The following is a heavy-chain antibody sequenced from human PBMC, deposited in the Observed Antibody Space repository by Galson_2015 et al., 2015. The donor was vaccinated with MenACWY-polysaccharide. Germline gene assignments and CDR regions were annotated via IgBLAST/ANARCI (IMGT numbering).Heavy chain of an antibody. J-gene: IGHJ4*02. Sequence: SLRLSCAASGFSFGTSWMTWFRRAPGKGLEWVANIAPDGSEMFYVHSVKGRFTISRDNARNSPYLQMHSLRADDTAEYYCARVLTHWYCDLWGQGTLVTVSS. D-gene: IGHD3-3*01. CDR2: IAPDGSEM. CDR3: ARVLTHWYCDL. V-gene: IGHV3-7*01. CDR1: GFSFGTSW.